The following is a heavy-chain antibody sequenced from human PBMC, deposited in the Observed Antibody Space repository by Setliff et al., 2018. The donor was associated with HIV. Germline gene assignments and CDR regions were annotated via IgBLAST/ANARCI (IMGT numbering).Heavy chain of an antibody. Sequence: SETLSLTCSVSGDSFSIHYWSWIRQPAGKGLEWIGRIYSSGATSYNPSLRSRVTMSVDTSKNQLSLTLDSMTAADTAVYYCAKDRGYYFDLWGRGILVTVSS. J-gene: IGHJ2*01. D-gene: IGHD3-10*01. CDR1: GDSFSIHY. CDR2: IYSSGAT. V-gene: IGHV4-4*07. CDR3: AKDRGYYFDL.